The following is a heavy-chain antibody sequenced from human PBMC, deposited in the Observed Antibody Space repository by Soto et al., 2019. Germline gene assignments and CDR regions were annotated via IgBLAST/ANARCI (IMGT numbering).Heavy chain of an antibody. CDR1: GFTFDDYA. CDR2: ISWNSGSI. Sequence: GGSLRLSCAASGFTFDDYAMHWVRQAPGKGLEWVSGISWNSGSIGYADSVKGRFTISRDNAKNSLYLQMNSLRAEDTALYYCAKSGGAFWSGYYMDFDYWGQGTLVTVSS. V-gene: IGHV3-9*01. J-gene: IGHJ4*02. CDR3: AKSGGAFWSGYYMDFDY. D-gene: IGHD3-3*01.